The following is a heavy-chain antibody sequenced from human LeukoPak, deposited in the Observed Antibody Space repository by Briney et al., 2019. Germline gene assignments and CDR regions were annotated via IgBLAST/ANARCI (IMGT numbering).Heavy chain of an antibody. D-gene: IGHD6-6*01. CDR3: ARARLGISARLGGLWFDP. CDR1: GYTFTSYG. J-gene: IGHJ5*02. V-gene: IGHV1-18*01. Sequence: GASVKVSCKASGYTFTSYGISWVRQAPGQGLEWMGWISAYNGNTNYAQKLQGRVTMTTDTSTSTAYMELKSLRSDDTAVYYCARARLGISARLGGLWFDPWGQGTLVTVSS. CDR2: ISAYNGNT.